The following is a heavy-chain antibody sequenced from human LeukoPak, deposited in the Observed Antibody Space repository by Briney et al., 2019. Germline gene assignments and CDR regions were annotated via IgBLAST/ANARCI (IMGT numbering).Heavy chain of an antibody. Sequence: SETLSLTCTVPGGSISSYYWSRIRQPPGKGLEWIGYIYYSGSTNYNPSLKSRVTISVDTSTNQFSLKLSSVTAADTAVYYCARHYSSSWFDYWGQGTLVTVSS. J-gene: IGHJ4*02. CDR3: ARHYSSSWFDY. V-gene: IGHV4-59*08. D-gene: IGHD6-13*01. CDR1: GGSISSYY. CDR2: IYYSGST.